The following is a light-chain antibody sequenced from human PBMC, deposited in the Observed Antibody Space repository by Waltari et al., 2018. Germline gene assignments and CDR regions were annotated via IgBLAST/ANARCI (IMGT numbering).Light chain of an antibody. CDR2: DVN. CDR3: LSYTSASTSYV. CDR1: SSDVGGHNY. Sequence: QSALTQPASVSGSPGQSITISCTGTSSDVGGHNYVSWYQQHPGKVPRLVIFDVNKRPSEVSNRFSGSKSGNTASLTISGFQAEDEADYYCLSYTSASTSYVFGTGTKVTVL. J-gene: IGLJ1*01. V-gene: IGLV2-14*03.